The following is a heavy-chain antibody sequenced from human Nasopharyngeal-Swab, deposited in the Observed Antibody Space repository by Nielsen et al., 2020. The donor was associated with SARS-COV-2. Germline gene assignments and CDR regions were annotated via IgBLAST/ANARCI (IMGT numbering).Heavy chain of an antibody. Sequence: GESLKISCAASGFTFSSYWMSWVRQAPGKGLEWVANIKQDGSEKYYVDSVKVRFTISRDNAKNSLYLQMNSLRDEDTAVYYCARGLRSHYDFWRTIIDDAFDIWGQGTMVTVSS. CDR3: ARGLRSHYDFWRTIIDDAFDI. J-gene: IGHJ3*02. CDR2: IKQDGSEK. V-gene: IGHV3-7*01. CDR1: GFTFSSYW. D-gene: IGHD3-3*01.